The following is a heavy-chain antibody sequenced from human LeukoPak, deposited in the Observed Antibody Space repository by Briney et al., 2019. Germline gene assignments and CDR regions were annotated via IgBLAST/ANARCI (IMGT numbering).Heavy chain of an antibody. CDR2: IYYTGNT. J-gene: IGHJ4*02. Sequence: PSETLSLTCTVSGGSISNYYWNWIRQPPGKGLEWIGYIYYTGNTNYNPSLKSRVTISADTSKNEFSLKLNSVTAADTAVYYCASRKLGNDYWGQGTLVTVSS. CDR1: GGSISNYY. D-gene: IGHD7-27*01. CDR3: ASRKLGNDY. V-gene: IGHV4-59*01.